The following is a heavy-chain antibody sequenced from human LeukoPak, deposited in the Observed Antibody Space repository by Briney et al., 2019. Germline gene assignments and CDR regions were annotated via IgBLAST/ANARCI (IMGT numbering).Heavy chain of an antibody. CDR3: ARDRGGYCSGGSCYSAVTDY. J-gene: IGHJ4*02. CDR1: GGSISGYY. CDR2: INHSGST. Sequence: SETLSLTCTVSGGSISGYYWSWIRQPPGKGLEWIGEINHSGSTNYNPSLKSRVTISVDTSKNQFSLKLSSVTAADTAVYYCARDRGGYCSGGSCYSAVTDYWGQGTLVTVSS. D-gene: IGHD2-15*01. V-gene: IGHV4-34*01.